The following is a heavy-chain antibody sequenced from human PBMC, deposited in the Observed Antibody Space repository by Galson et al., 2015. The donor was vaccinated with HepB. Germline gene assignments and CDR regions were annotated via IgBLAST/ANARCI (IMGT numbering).Heavy chain of an antibody. CDR2: ISSSSSTI. Sequence: SLRLSCAASGFTFSSYSMNWVRQAPGKGLEWVSYISSSSSTIYYADSVKGRFTISRDNAKNSLYLQMNSLRAEDTAVYYCARDRPLDYGDYTRLGDYYYYGMDVWGQGTTVTVSS. CDR1: GFTFSSYS. J-gene: IGHJ6*02. D-gene: IGHD4-17*01. CDR3: ARDRPLDYGDYTRLGDYYYYGMDV. V-gene: IGHV3-48*01.